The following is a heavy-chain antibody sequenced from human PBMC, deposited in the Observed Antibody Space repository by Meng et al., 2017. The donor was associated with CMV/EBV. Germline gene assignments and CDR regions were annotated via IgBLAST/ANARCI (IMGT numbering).Heavy chain of an antibody. CDR2: ISSSSSYI. CDR1: GFTFSSYS. J-gene: IGHJ6*02. CDR3: AREGGENFGVVNTYYYYYGMDV. V-gene: IGHV3-21*01. Sequence: GGSLRLSCAASGFTFSSYSMNWVRQAPGKGLEWVSAISSSSSYIYYADSVKGRFTISRDNAKNSLYLQMNSLRAEDTAVYYCAREGGENFGVVNTYYYYYGMDVWGQGTTVTVSS. D-gene: IGHD3-3*01.